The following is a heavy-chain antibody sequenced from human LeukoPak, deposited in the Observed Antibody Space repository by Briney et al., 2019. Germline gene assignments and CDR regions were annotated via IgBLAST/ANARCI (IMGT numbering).Heavy chain of an antibody. CDR2: IYPDDSDT. V-gene: IGHV5-51*01. J-gene: IGHJ4*02. CDR1: EYSFPNYC. CDR3: AIGRGGQQLGNY. Sequence: GESLKISCKHSEYSFPNYCIGWVRQMPGKGLEWMGIIYPDDSDTRYSPSFQGQVTISADKSISTAYLQWSSLKASDTAMYYCAIGRGGQQLGNYWGQGTLVTVSS. D-gene: IGHD6-13*01.